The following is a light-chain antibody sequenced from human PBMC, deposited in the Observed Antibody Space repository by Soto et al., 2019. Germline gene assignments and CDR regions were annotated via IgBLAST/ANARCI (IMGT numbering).Light chain of an antibody. CDR2: AAS. Sequence: DIQMTQSPSSLSASVGDKVIITCRASQGITNYLAWHQQKPGKGPKLLIYAASTLQSGVPSRFSGSGSGTLFTLTISSLQPEDVATYYCQSYNSPPLTFGGGTKVEIK. J-gene: IGKJ4*01. CDR1: QGITNY. V-gene: IGKV1-27*01. CDR3: QSYNSPPLT.